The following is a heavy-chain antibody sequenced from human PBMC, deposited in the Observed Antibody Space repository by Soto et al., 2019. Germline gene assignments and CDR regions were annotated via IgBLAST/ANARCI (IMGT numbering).Heavy chain of an antibody. CDR1: GFTFSDYY. J-gene: IGHJ6*03. CDR3: ARVNWSSHYYMDV. CDR2: ISSSGSTI. V-gene: IGHV3-11*01. D-gene: IGHD1-1*01. Sequence: QVQLVESGGGLVKPGGSLRLSCAASGFTFSDYYMSWIRQAPGTGLECVSYISSSGSTIYYADSVKGRFTISRDNATNSLYLQMNSLRAEDPAVYYCARVNWSSHYYMDVWGKGTTVTVSS.